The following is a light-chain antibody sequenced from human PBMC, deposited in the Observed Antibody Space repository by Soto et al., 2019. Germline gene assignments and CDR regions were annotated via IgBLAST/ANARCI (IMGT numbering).Light chain of an antibody. J-gene: IGKJ1*01. V-gene: IGKV3-20*01. CDR2: GAS. CDR1: QTFSNSF. CDR3: QQYGSSGT. Sequence: EIVLTQSPGTLSLSPGEIATLSCRASQTFSNSFLSWFQQIPGQAPRLLIYGASMRATGIPDRFSGSGSGTDFTLTISRLEPEDFAVYYCQQYGSSGTFGQGTKVDIK.